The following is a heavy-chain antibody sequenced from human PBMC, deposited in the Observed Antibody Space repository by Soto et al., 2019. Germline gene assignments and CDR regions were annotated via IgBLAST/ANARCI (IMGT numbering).Heavy chain of an antibody. V-gene: IGHV4-61*01. D-gene: IGHD4-4*01. CDR1: GGSVSSGSYY. CDR3: ARDRSNYGLYYYYYGMDV. Sequence: SETLSLTCTVSGGSVSSGSYYWSWIRQPPGKGLEWIGYIYYSGSTNYNPSLKSRVTISVDTSKNQFSLKLSSVTAADTAVYYCARDRSNYGLYYYYYGMDVWGQGTTVTVSS. J-gene: IGHJ6*02. CDR2: IYYSGST.